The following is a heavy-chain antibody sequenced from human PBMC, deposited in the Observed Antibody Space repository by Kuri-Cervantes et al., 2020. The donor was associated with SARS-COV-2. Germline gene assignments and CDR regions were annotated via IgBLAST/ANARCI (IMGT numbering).Heavy chain of an antibody. CDR3: ARARTAGPFDY. V-gene: IGHV3-23*03. CDR2: IYSGGSST. J-gene: IGHJ4*02. D-gene: IGHD6-19*01. CDR1: GFTLRSYA. Sequence: GGSLRLSCAASGFTLRSYAMSWVRQAPGKGLEWVSVIYSGGSSTYYADSVKGRFTISRDNSKNSLYLQMNSLRAEDTAVYYCARARTAGPFDYWGQGTLVTVSS.